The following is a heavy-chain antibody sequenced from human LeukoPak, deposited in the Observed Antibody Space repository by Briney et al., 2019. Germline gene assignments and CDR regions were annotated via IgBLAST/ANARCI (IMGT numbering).Heavy chain of an antibody. J-gene: IGHJ5*02. CDR2: IYPGDSDT. Sequence: GESLKISCKGSGYSFTSYWIGWVRQMPGEGLEWMGIIYPGDSDTRYSPSFQGQVTISADKSIGTAYLQWSSLKASDTAMYYCASITMVRGVMTWFDPWGQGTLVTVSS. CDR3: ASITMVRGVMTWFDP. CDR1: GYSFTSYW. D-gene: IGHD3-10*01. V-gene: IGHV5-51*01.